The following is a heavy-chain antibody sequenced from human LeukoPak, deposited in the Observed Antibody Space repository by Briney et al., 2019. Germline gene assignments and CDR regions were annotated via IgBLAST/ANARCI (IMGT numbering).Heavy chain of an antibody. Sequence: PGGSLRLSCAASGFTFSSYSMNWVRQAPGKGLEWVSYISSSSTIYYADSVKGRFTISRDNAKNSLYLQMNSLRAEDTAVYYCARDGDSSGYDFDYWGQGTLVTVSS. CDR2: ISSSSTI. CDR3: ARDGDSSGYDFDY. CDR1: GFTFSSYS. V-gene: IGHV3-48*01. J-gene: IGHJ4*02. D-gene: IGHD3-22*01.